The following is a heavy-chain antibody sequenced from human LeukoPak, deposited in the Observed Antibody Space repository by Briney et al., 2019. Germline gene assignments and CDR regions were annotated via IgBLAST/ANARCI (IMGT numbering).Heavy chain of an antibody. Sequence: SETPSLTCDVYGGSFSGYYWSWIRQPPGKGLEWIGEINHSGSTNYNPSLKSRVTISVDTSKNQFSLKLSSVTAADTAVYYCARAGVGMATISAFDIWGQGTMVTVSS. CDR3: ARAGVGMATISAFDI. CDR1: GGSFSGYY. D-gene: IGHD5-24*01. V-gene: IGHV4-34*01. CDR2: INHSGST. J-gene: IGHJ3*02.